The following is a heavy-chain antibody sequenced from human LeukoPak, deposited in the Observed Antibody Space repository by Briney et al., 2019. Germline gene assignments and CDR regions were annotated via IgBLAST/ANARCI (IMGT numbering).Heavy chain of an antibody. CDR2: INPKSGGT. V-gene: IGHV1-2*02. J-gene: IGHJ5*02. CDR3: ARAHGYYDSSGYFRWFDP. Sequence: ASVKVSCKASGYTFTGYYMHWVRQAPGQGLEWMGWINPKSGGTNYAQKFQGRVTMTRDTSISTAYMELSRLRSDDTAVYYCARAHGYYDSSGYFRWFDPWGQGTLVTVSS. D-gene: IGHD3-22*01. CDR1: GYTFTGYY.